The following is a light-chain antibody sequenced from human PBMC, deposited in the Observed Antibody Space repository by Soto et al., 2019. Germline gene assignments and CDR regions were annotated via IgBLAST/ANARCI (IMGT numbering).Light chain of an antibody. CDR1: QSVSNNY. J-gene: IGKJ4*01. V-gene: IGKV3-20*01. CDR3: QQYGSSPLT. Sequence: EIVLTQSPGTLSLSPGEGATLSCRASQSVSNNYLAWYRQRPGQAPRLLIYGASSRATGIPDRFSGSGSGTDFTLTISRLEPEDCAVYYCQQYGSSPLTFGGGTKVEIK. CDR2: GAS.